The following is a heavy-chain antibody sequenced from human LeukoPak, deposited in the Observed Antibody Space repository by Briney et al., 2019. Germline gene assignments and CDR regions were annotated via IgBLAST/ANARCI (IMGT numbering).Heavy chain of an antibody. D-gene: IGHD5-24*01. Sequence: GSLRLSCAASGFTFSNAWMSWVRQAPGTRLEWIGYIYYSGSTNYNPSLKSRVTISVDTSKNQFSLNLRSVPAADTAVYYCARGSRDGYNHFDYWGQGTLVTVSS. CDR3: ARGSRDGYNHFDY. J-gene: IGHJ4*02. CDR2: IYYSGST. CDR1: GFTFSNAW. V-gene: IGHV4-59*01.